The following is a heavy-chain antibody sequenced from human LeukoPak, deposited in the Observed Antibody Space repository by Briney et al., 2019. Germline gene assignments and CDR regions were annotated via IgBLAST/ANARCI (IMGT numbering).Heavy chain of an antibody. CDR1: GFTFSSYA. J-gene: IGHJ4*02. Sequence: PGGSLRLSCAASGFTFSSYAASWVRQAPGKGLEWVSTISASGGSTYYADSVKGRFTISRDNSKNTLYLQMNSLRAEDSALYYCAKRDGTSPGYFDYWGQGALVTVSS. V-gene: IGHV3-23*01. CDR3: AKRDGTSPGYFDY. CDR2: ISASGGST. D-gene: IGHD1-26*01.